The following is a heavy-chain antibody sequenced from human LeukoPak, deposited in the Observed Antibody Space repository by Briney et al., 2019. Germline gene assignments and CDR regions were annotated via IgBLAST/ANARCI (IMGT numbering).Heavy chain of an antibody. CDR2: IPYDGSNK. V-gene: IGHV3-30*03. D-gene: IGHD3-10*01. Sequence: GRSLRLSCEASGFTFSTYGMHSVRQAPGKGLEWITLIPYDGSNKYYADSVKGRFTISRDNSKNTLYLQMNSLRAEDTAVYYCARYYGSGRGYYGLDVWGQGTTVTVFS. CDR1: GFTFSTYG. CDR3: ARYYGSGRGYYGLDV. J-gene: IGHJ6*02.